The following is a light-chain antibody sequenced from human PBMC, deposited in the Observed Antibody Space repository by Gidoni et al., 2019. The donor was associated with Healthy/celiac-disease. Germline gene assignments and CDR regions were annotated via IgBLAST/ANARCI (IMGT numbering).Light chain of an antibody. CDR1: SSHVGGYNY. J-gene: IGLJ2*01. V-gene: IGLV2-14*01. Sequence: QSALPQPASVSGSPGQSITISCTGTSSHVGGYNYVPWYQQPPGKAPKLMIYDVSNRPSGVSNRFAGSKSGNTASLTISGLQAEDEADYYCSSYTSSSTLVVFGGGTKLTVL. CDR2: DVS. CDR3: SSYTSSSTLVV.